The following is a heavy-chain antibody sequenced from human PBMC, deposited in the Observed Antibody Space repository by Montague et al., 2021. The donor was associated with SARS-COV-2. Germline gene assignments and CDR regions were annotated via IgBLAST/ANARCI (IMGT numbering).Heavy chain of an antibody. D-gene: IGHD3-10*01. CDR2: IFYSGST. J-gene: IGHJ4*02. CDR3: ASMVRAQVYYFDY. CDR1: GASISSSSYY. V-gene: IGHV4-39*01. Sequence: SETLSLTCTVSGASISSSSYYWGWIRQPPGKGLEWIGSIFYSGSTDYNPSLKSRVTISVDTSKNQFSLKLSSATAADTAVYYCASMVRAQVYYFDYWGQGTLVTVSS.